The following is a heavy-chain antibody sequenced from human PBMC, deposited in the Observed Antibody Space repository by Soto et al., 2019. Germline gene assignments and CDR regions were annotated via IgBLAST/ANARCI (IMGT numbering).Heavy chain of an antibody. CDR3: ARVDPRGVAVVRDY. Sequence: ASVKVSCKASGNTFASHGFSWVRQAPGQGLEWMGWISGFNGQTNYALKFQGRVTLTTDASTSTAYMELRSLRSDDTAVYFCARVDPRGVAVVRDYWGQGTLVTVS. V-gene: IGHV1-18*01. D-gene: IGHD3-10*01. J-gene: IGHJ4*02. CDR1: GNTFASHG. CDR2: ISGFNGQT.